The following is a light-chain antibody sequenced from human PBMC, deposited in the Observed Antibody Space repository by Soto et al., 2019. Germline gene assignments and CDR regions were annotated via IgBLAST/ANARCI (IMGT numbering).Light chain of an antibody. J-gene: IGKJ4*01. CDR1: QSISDW. CDR3: QQYSIYPGT. V-gene: IGKV1-5*03. CDR2: RAS. Sequence: DIQMTQSPSTLSTSVGDRVTITCRASQSISDWLAWYQQKAGKAPKLLIYRASSLPSGVPSRFSGSGSGAEFTLTISSLQADDFATYYCQQYSIYPGTFGGGTKLDSK.